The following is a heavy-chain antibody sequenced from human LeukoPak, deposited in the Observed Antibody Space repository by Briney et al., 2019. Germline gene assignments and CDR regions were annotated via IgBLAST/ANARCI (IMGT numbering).Heavy chain of an antibody. CDR1: GFTFNAYY. D-gene: IGHD3-10*01. CDR2: INPNNGGT. J-gene: IGHJ4*02. Sequence: ASVKVSCKASGFTFNAYYIHWVRQAPGQGLEWMGWINPNNGGTKYAQNFQGRVTMTRDTSISTAYMELDRLRFDDTAVYYCARDSGEVPDYWGQGTLVTVSS. CDR3: ARDSGEVPDY. V-gene: IGHV1-2*02.